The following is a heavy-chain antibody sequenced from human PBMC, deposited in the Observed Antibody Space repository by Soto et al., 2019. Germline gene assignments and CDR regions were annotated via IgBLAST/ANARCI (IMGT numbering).Heavy chain of an antibody. CDR1: GYTFTSYG. D-gene: IGHD1-26*01. V-gene: IGHV1-18*01. J-gene: IGHJ4*02. Sequence: QVQLVQSGAEVKKPGASVKVSCKASGYTFTSYGISWVRQAPGQGLEWMGWISAYNGNTNYAQKRQGRVTLNTNTSTSKALMGVESLGTDGTGVYLFAGDGGYSGSYWGQGTLVTVSS. CDR3: AGDGGYSGSY. CDR2: ISAYNGNT.